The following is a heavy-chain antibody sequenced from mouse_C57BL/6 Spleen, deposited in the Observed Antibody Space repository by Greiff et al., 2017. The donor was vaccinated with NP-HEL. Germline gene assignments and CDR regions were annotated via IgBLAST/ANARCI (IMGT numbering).Heavy chain of an antibody. Sequence: QVQLQQSGPELVKPGASVKISCKASGYAFSSSWMNWVKQRPGKGLEWIGRIYPGDGDTNYNGKFKGKATLTADKSSSTAYMQLSSLTSEDSAVYFCARGYDYDRNYFDYWGQGTTLTVSS. CDR3: ARGYDYDRNYFDY. D-gene: IGHD2-4*01. CDR2: IYPGDGDT. CDR1: GYAFSSSW. V-gene: IGHV1-82*01. J-gene: IGHJ2*01.